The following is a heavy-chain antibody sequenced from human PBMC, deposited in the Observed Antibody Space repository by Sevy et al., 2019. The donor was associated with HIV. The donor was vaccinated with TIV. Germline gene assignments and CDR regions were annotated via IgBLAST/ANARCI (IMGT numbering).Heavy chain of an antibody. D-gene: IGHD1-1*01. CDR1: GFSLTTSD. V-gene: IGHV3-30*02. Sequence: GGCLRLSCAASGFSLTTSDMHCVRQAPGKGLEWVAYVRNDGSNKYYADSVRDRFTISRDSPKNTLYLQMNSLRDEDTAIYYCARGSKTTEEWLAQLDYYYGLDVWGQGTLVTVSS. CDR2: VRNDGSNK. J-gene: IGHJ6*02. CDR3: ARGSKTTEEWLAQLDYYYGLDV.